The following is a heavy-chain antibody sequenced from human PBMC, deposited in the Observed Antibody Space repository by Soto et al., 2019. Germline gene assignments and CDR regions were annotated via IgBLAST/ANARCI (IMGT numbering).Heavy chain of an antibody. CDR3: ARRSYLDY. Sequence: PGGSPKLCSAASGFSFGSYALGWFRQAPGKGLEGVSTISGSDGKTLYADSVKGRFSISRDTSQSTFYLQMNSLRADDTDMYYCARRSYLDYSGERTRVTVSS. D-gene: IGHD3-10*01. CDR1: GFSFGSYA. CDR2: ISGSDGKT. J-gene: IGHJ4*02. V-gene: IGHV3-23*01.